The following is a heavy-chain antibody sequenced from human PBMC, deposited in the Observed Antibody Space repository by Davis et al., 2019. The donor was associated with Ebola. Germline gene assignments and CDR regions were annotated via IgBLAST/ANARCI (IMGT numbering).Heavy chain of an antibody. D-gene: IGHD2-15*01. V-gene: IGHV1-2*04. CDR3: TRGIARRRSGSWFDP. J-gene: IGHJ5*02. CDR2: INPISGGT. Sequence: ASVKVSCKASGYTFTGYYMHWVRQAPGQGLEWMGWINPISGGTNYAQKFQGWVTMTRDTSISTAYMELSRLRSDDTAVYYCTRGIARRRSGSWFDPWGQGTPVTVSS. CDR1: GYTFTGYY.